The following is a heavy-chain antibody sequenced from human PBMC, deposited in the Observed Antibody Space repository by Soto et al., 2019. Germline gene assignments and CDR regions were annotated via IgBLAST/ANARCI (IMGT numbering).Heavy chain of an antibody. CDR2: TSYDGSNK. V-gene: IGHV3-30-3*01. J-gene: IGHJ6*02. CDR1: GFTFSSYA. Sequence: GSLRLSCAASGFTFSSYAMHWVRQAPGKGLEWVVVTSYDGSNKYYADSVKGRFTISRDNSKNTLYLQMNSLRPEDTAVYYCARDKNRGCSSTSCYPSYYYSCLDVWGQGTTVT. CDR3: ARDKNRGCSSTSCYPSYYYSCLDV. D-gene: IGHD2-2*01.